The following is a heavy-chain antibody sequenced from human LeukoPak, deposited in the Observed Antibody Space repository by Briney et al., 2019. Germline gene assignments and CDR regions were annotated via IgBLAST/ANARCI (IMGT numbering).Heavy chain of an antibody. CDR1: GFTFSSYA. V-gene: IGHV3-21*01. CDR3: ARDGGMITFGGVIDDGYYFDY. D-gene: IGHD3-16*02. Sequence: GGSLRLSCAASGFTFSSYAMSWVRQAPGKGLEWVSAISGSSSSYIYYADSVKGRFTISRDNAKNSLYLQMNSLRAEDTAVYYCARDGGMITFGGVIDDGYYFDYWGQGTLVTVSS. CDR2: ISGSSSSYI. J-gene: IGHJ4*02.